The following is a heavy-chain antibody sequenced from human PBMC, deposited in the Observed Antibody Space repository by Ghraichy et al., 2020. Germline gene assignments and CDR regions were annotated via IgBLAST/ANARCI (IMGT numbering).Heavy chain of an antibody. D-gene: IGHD5-24*01. CDR3: ARGGAMRWLQLDY. CDR1: GFIFSNYA. V-gene: IGHV3-64*02. Sequence: GGSLRLSCAASGFIFSNYAMHWVRQAPGKGLEYVSAISSNGGTTHYADSVKGRFTISRDNSKNTLYLQMGSLRAEDMAVYYCARGGAMRWLQLDYWGQGTLVTVSS. J-gene: IGHJ4*02. CDR2: ISSNGGTT.